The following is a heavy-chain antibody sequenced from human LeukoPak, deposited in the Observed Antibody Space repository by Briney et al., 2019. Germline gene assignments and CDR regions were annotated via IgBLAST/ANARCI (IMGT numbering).Heavy chain of an antibody. J-gene: IGHJ6*02. Sequence: GGSLRLSCAASGFTFSDYYMSWIRQAPGKGLEWVSYISSSGSTIYYADSVKGRFTISRDNSKNTLYLQMNSLRAEDTAVYYCANSPEDIVVVPAYYYYGMDVWGQGTTVTVSS. D-gene: IGHD2-2*01. CDR2: ISSSGSTI. CDR3: ANSPEDIVVVPAYYYYGMDV. CDR1: GFTFSDYY. V-gene: IGHV3-11*01.